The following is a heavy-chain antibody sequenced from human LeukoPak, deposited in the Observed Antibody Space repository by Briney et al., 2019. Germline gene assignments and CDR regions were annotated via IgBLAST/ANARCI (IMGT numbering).Heavy chain of an antibody. CDR2: ISGNNDNP. V-gene: IGHV1-18*01. J-gene: IGHJ4*02. CDR3: ARDGTSTDDY. Sequence: ASVKVSCKASGYTFSNFGISWVRQAPGQGLEWMGWISGNNDNPNYGQKFQGSLTVTTDSSTNTAYMELRNLRSDDTAVYYRARDGTSTDDYWGQGTLVTVSS. D-gene: IGHD2-2*01. CDR1: GYTFSNFG.